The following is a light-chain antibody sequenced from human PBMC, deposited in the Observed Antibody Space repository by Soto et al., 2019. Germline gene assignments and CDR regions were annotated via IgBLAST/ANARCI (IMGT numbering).Light chain of an antibody. CDR2: AAS. CDR3: QHYKMYSPWT. Sequence: DIQMTQSPSTLSAFVGDRVTITCRASQRTSGWLAWYQQKTGKAPKLLIYAASTLQSGVPSRFSGSGSGTEFTLTISSLQPDDFATYYCQHYKMYSPWTFGQGTRLEIK. J-gene: IGKJ5*01. V-gene: IGKV1-5*01. CDR1: QRTSGW.